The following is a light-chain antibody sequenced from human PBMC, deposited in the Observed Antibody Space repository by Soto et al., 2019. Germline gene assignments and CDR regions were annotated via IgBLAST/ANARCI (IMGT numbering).Light chain of an antibody. Sequence: SALTQPASVSGSPGQSIIISCTGTSSDVGGHNYVSWYQQHPGKAPKLMIFDVSNRPPGVSNRFSGSKSGNTAALTISGLQAEDEADYYCSSYRNINTLVFGGGTKLTVL. V-gene: IGLV2-14*03. CDR3: SSYRNINTLV. CDR2: DVS. CDR1: SSDVGGHNY. J-gene: IGLJ3*02.